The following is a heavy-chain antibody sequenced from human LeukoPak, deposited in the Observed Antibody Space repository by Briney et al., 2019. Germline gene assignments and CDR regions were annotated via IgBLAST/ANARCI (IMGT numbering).Heavy chain of an antibody. CDR1: GFTFNDYY. CDR3: ATDGAGFDS. J-gene: IGHJ5*02. CDR2: INIGGTNT. V-gene: IGHV3-11*01. Sequence: GGSLRLSCAASGFTFNDYYMRWIRQAPGKGLEWLSYINIGGTNTHYADSVKGRFTISRDNAKKSLYLEMNNLRAEDTAVYYCATDGAGFDSWGQGVLVTVSS.